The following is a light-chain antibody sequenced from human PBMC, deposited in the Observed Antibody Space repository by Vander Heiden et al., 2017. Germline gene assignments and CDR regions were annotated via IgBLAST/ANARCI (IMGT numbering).Light chain of an antibody. CDR3: LQGTHRPGT. CDR1: QSLVHSHGNIY. J-gene: IGKJ1*01. V-gene: IGKV2-30*02. Sequence: DVVLTQSPVPLPVTLGQPASFSCRSDQSLVHSHGNIYSRWFHQSPGQPPRRIIYRVSKRDSGNRPDRFSSSGAGANVTLKLSRVEAEDVGMYYCLQGTHRPGTFGQGTRVEIK. CDR2: RVS.